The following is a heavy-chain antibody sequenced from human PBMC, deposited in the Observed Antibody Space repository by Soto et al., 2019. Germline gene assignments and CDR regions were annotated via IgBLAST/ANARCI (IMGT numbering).Heavy chain of an antibody. CDR2: ISAYNGNT. CDR1: GGTFSSYA. D-gene: IGHD6-13*01. V-gene: IGHV1-18*01. CDR3: ARDLGPGIAAAADY. Sequence: ASVKVSFKASGGTFSSYAISWVRQAPGQGLEWMGWISAYNGNTNYAQKLQGXVTMTTDTSTSTAYMELRSLRSDDTAVYYCARDLGPGIAAAADYWGQGTLVTVSS. J-gene: IGHJ4*02.